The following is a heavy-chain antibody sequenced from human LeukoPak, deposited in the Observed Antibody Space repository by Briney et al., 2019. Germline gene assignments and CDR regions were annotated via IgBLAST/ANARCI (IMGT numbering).Heavy chain of an antibody. J-gene: IGHJ4*02. CDR2: ISAYNGNT. CDR1: GYTFTSYG. CDR3: ARDPPSSLATRPIFDY. Sequence: ASVKVSCKASGYTFTSYGISWVRQAPGQGLEWMGWISAYNGNTNYAQKLQGRVTMTTDTSTSTAYMELRSLRSDDTAVYYCARDPPSSLATRPIFDYWGQGTLVTVSS. V-gene: IGHV1-18*01. D-gene: IGHD6-6*01.